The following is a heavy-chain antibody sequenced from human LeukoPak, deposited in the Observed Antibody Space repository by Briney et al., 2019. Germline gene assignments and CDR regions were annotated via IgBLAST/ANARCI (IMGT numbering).Heavy chain of an antibody. CDR1: GGSISTYY. Sequence: PSETLSLTCTVSGGSISTYYWSWIRQTPGKGLEFIAYIYRSGIINYNPSLQSRVTMSVDTSESRFSLTLSSLTAADTAVYYCARRQTFADSTAWYDTFDIWGHGTMVTVSS. J-gene: IGHJ3*02. CDR3: ARRQTFADSTAWYDTFDI. V-gene: IGHV4-59*08. CDR2: IYRSGII. D-gene: IGHD6-19*01.